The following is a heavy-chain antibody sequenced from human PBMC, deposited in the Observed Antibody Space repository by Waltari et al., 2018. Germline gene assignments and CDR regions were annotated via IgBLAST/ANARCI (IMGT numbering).Heavy chain of an antibody. CDR2: IYYSGST. V-gene: IGHV4-59*01. Sequence: QVQLQESGPGLVKPSATLSLTCTVSGGSISSYYCSWIRQPPGKGLEWIGYIYYSGSTNYNPSLKSRVTISVDTSKNQFSLKLSSVTAADTAVYYCARRAFGVVRMGAFDPWGQGTLVTVSS. D-gene: IGHD3-3*01. CDR1: GGSISSYY. J-gene: IGHJ5*02. CDR3: ARRAFGVVRMGAFDP.